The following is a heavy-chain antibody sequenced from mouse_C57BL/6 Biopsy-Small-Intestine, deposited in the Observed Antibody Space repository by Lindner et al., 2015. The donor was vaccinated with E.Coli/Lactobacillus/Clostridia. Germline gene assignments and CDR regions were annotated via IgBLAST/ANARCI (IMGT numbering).Heavy chain of an antibody. D-gene: IGHD2-1*01. CDR1: GYALSRYW. CDR2: IYPGDGDT. V-gene: IGHV1-80*01. Sequence: VQLQESGAELVKPGASVKMSCKASGYALSRYWMNWVKQRPGKGLEWIGQIYPGDGDTNYNGKFKGKATLTADKSSSTAYMQLSSLTSEDSAVYFCARGDYGRASYFDYWGQGTTLTVSS. J-gene: IGHJ2*01. CDR3: ARGDYGRASYFDY.